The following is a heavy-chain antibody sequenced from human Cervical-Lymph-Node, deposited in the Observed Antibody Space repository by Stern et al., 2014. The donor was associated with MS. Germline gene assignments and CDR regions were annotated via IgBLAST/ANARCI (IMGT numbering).Heavy chain of an antibody. V-gene: IGHV1-69*01. D-gene: IGHD6-13*01. CDR2: IMPLFGTA. CDR3: ARHQAGIAAN. CDR1: GGSLSTLD. J-gene: IGHJ4*02. Sequence: VQLVESGAEVKRPESSVQVSCKASGGSLSTLDISWVRQAPGQGLEWVGEIMPLFGTANYAQKFKGRVTITADESTSTVYLELSSLKSEDTAIYFCARHQAGIAANWGQGTLVTVTS.